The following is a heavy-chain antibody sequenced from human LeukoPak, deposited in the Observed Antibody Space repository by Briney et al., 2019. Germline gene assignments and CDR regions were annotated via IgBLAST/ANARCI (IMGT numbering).Heavy chain of an antibody. D-gene: IGHD2-8*01. Sequence: PGRSLRLSCAASGFTFSNYAMHWVRQAPGKGLEWVAVISYDGYNKYYADSVKGRFTISRDNSKNTLYLQMNSLRAEDTAVYYCASRYCTNGVCYVWFPHDAFDIWGQGTMVTVSS. J-gene: IGHJ3*02. CDR3: ASRYCTNGVCYVWFPHDAFDI. V-gene: IGHV3-30-3*01. CDR1: GFTFSNYA. CDR2: ISYDGYNK.